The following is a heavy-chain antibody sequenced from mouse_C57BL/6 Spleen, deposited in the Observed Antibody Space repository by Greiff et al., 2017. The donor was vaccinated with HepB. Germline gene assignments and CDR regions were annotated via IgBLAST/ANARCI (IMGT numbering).Heavy chain of an antibody. CDR3: ARHAYDYDGSYWYFDV. Sequence: EVKLVESGGGLVQPGESLKLSCESNEYEFPSHDMSWVRKTPEKRLELVAAINSDGGSTYYPDTMERRFIISRDNTKKTLYLQMSSLRSEDTALYYCARHAYDYDGSYWYFDVWGTGTTVTVSS. J-gene: IGHJ1*03. V-gene: IGHV5-2*01. CDR2: INSDGGST. CDR1: EYEFPSHD. D-gene: IGHD2-4*01.